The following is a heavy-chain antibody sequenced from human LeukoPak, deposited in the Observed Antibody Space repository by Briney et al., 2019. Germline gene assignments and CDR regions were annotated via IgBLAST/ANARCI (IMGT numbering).Heavy chain of an antibody. CDR3: ARGLRYYYGSGSYVGYFDY. CDR2: IYHGGST. D-gene: IGHD3-10*01. Sequence: SETLSLTCAVYGGSFSGSYWSWIRQPPGKGLEWIGEIYHGGSTNYNPSLKSRVTISVDTSENQFSLKLSSVTAADTAVYYCARGLRYYYGSGSYVGYFDYWGQGTLVTVSS. V-gene: IGHV4-34*01. CDR1: GGSFSGSY. J-gene: IGHJ4*02.